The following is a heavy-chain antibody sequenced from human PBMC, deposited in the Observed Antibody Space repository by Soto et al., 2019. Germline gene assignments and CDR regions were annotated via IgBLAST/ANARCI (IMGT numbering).Heavy chain of an antibody. D-gene: IGHD3-16*02. CDR1: GFTFRSYW. CDR2: IKQDGSDK. J-gene: IGHJ3*02. CDR3: AREPNLSTRGAFDI. Sequence: PGGSLRLACAASGFTFRSYWMSWVLQAPGKGLEWVANIKQDGSDKYYVDSVKGRFTISRDNAKNSLYLQMNSLRAEATAVYSCAREPNLSTRGAFDIWAQGTMVTVSS. V-gene: IGHV3-7*01.